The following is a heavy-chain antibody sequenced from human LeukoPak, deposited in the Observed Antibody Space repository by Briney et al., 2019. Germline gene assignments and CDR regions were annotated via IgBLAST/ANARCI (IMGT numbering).Heavy chain of an antibody. D-gene: IGHD3-3*01. CDR1: GFTFSSHA. V-gene: IGHV3-23*01. Sequence: GGSLRLSCAASGFTFSSHAMGWVRQAPGKGLEWVSSITGSGASTYYGDSVKGRFTISRDNSKNTLYLQMDRLRAEDTAVYYCAKDGGGSLEWLPPMDVWGQGTTVTVSS. J-gene: IGHJ6*02. CDR3: AKDGGGSLEWLPPMDV. CDR2: ITGSGAST.